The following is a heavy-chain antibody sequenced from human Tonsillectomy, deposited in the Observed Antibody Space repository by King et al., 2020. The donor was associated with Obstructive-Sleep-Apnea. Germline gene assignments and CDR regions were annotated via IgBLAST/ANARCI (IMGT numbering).Heavy chain of an antibody. CDR2: ISSSSSTI. Sequence: VQLVESGGGLVQPGGSLRLSCAASGFTFSSYSMNWVRQGPGKGLEWVSYISSSSSTIYYADSVKGRFTISRDNAKNSLYLQMNSLRAEDTAVYYCAREDSSGYYYFDYWGQGTLVTVSS. J-gene: IGHJ4*02. D-gene: IGHD3-22*01. CDR3: AREDSSGYYYFDY. V-gene: IGHV3-48*01. CDR1: GFTFSSYS.